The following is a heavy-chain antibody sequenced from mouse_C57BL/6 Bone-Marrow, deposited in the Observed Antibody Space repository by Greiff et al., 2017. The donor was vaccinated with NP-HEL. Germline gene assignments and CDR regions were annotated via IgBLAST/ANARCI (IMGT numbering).Heavy chain of an antibody. V-gene: IGHV1-81*01. J-gene: IGHJ2*01. D-gene: IGHD1-1*01. CDR1: GYTFTSYG. Sequence: VQLQQSGAELARPGASVKLSCKAFGYTFTSYGISWVKQRTGQGLEWIGEIYPRRGNTYYNEKFKGKATLTADKSSSTAYMELRSLTAEDAAVYFCARTVIDEGGYWGKGTTLSVSS. CDR3: ARTVIDEGGY. CDR2: IYPRRGNT.